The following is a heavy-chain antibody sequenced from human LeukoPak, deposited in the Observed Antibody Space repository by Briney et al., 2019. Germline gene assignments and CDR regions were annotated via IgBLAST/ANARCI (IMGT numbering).Heavy chain of an antibody. CDR3: ARSSSGWYGYYYYYYGMDV. Sequence: SETLSLTCAVYGGSFSGYYWSWIRQPPGKGLEWIGEINHSGSTNYNPSLKSRVTISVETSKNQFSLKLSAVTAADTAVYYCARSSSGWYGYYYYYYGMDVWGQGTTVTVSS. J-gene: IGHJ6*02. V-gene: IGHV4-34*01. CDR2: INHSGST. CDR1: GGSFSGYY. D-gene: IGHD6-19*01.